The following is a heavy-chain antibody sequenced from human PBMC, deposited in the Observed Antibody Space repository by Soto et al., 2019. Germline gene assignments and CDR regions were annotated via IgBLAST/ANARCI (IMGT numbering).Heavy chain of an antibody. V-gene: IGHV4-4*02. Sequence: QVQLQESGPGLVKPSGTLSLTCAVSGGSISSSNWWSWVRQPPGKGLEWIGEIYHSGSTNYNPSLKSRVTILVDKAKNQFSLKLSSVTAADTAVYYCATIGYCSGGSCYGGRYYYYYGMDVWGQGTTVTVSS. CDR3: ATIGYCSGGSCYGGRYYYYYGMDV. J-gene: IGHJ6*02. CDR1: GGSISSSNW. D-gene: IGHD2-15*01. CDR2: IYHSGST.